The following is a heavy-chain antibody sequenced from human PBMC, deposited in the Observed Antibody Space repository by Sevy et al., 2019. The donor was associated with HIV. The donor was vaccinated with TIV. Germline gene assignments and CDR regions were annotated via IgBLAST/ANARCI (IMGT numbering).Heavy chain of an antibody. CDR2: ISGSGGST. J-gene: IGHJ4*02. D-gene: IGHD3-22*01. CDR1: GFTFSSYA. CDR3: AKDQRSYYHGSCGYYPLFDY. V-gene: IGHV3-23*01. Sequence: GGSLRLSCAASGFTFSSYAMSWVRQAPGKGLEWVSAISGSGGSTYYADSVKGRFTISRDNSKNTLYLQMNSLRAEDTAVYYCAKDQRSYYHGSCGYYPLFDYWGQGTLVTVSS.